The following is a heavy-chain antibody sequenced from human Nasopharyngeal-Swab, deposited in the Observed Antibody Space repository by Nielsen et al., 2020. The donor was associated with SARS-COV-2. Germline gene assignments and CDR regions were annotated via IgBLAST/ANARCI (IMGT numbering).Heavy chain of an antibody. Sequence: GGSLRLSCAASGFIFSDSAIHWVRQASGKGLEWVGRIRSKGNSYATAYAASVKGRFTISRDDSKNTAYLQMNSLITEDTAVYYCTRCGGSCYTGNDHWGQGTLVTVSS. J-gene: IGHJ5*02. D-gene: IGHD2-15*01. CDR3: TRCGGSCYTGNDH. CDR1: GFIFSDSA. V-gene: IGHV3-73*01. CDR2: IRSKGNSYAT.